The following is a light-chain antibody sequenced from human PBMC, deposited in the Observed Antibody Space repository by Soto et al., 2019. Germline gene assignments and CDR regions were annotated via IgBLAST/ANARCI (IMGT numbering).Light chain of an antibody. CDR2: ATS. J-gene: IGKJ4*01. CDR1: QSVSNK. Sequence: TQSPATLSVSPGETVSLSCRASQSVSNKLAWFQQKPGQAPRLLMSATSTRATGIPARFSGSGSGTEFTLTVSSLQSEDFALYFCHQYDYWPFTFGGGTIVDI. V-gene: IGKV3D-15*01. CDR3: HQYDYWPFT.